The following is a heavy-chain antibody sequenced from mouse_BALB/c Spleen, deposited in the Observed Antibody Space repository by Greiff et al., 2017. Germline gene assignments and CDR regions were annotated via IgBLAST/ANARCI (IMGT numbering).Heavy chain of an antibody. V-gene: IGHV1-80*01. D-gene: IGHD2-10*02. Sequence: VQGVESGAELVRPGSSVKISCKASGYAFSSYWMNWVKQRPGQGLEWIGQIYPGDGDTNYNGKFKDKATLTADKSSSTAYMQLSSLTSEDSAVYYCARQYGPYAMDYWGQGTSVTVSS. CDR1: GYAFSSYW. CDR2: IYPGDGDT. J-gene: IGHJ4*01. CDR3: ARQYGPYAMDY.